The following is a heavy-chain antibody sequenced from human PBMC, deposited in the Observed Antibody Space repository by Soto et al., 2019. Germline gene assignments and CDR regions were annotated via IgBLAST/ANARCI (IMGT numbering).Heavy chain of an antibody. CDR2: IIPIFGTA. CDR1: GGTFSSYA. J-gene: IGHJ6*02. CDR3: ARDLGRITAPHYGMDV. V-gene: IGHV1-69*01. D-gene: IGHD6-6*01. Sequence: QVQLVQSGAEVKKPGSSVKVSCKASGGTFSSYAISWVLQAPGQGLEWMGGIIPIFGTANYAQKFQGRVTITADESTSTAYMELSSLRSEDTAGYYCARDLGRITAPHYGMDVWGQGTTVTVSS.